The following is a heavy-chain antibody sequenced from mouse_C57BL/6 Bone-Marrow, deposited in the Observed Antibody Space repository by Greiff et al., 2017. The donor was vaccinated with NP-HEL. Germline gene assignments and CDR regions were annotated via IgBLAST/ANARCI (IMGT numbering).Heavy chain of an antibody. D-gene: IGHD1-1*01. Sequence: EVQLKQSGAELVRPGASVKLSCTASGFNIKDDYMHWVKQRPEQGLEWIGWIDPENGDTEYASKFQGKATITADTSSNTAYLQLSSLTSEDTAVYYCTTCYYGSSYCWYFDVWGTGTTVTVSS. CDR2: IDPENGDT. V-gene: IGHV14-4*01. CDR3: TTCYYGSSYCWYFDV. CDR1: GFNIKDDY. J-gene: IGHJ1*03.